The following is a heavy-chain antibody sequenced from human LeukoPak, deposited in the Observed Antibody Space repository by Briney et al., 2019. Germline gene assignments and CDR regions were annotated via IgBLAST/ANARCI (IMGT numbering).Heavy chain of an antibody. V-gene: IGHV1-2*02. J-gene: IGHJ4*02. CDR2: INPNSGGT. CDR3: AREYGSGSYFTTRSYYFDY. CDR1: GYTFTGYY. Sequence: SVKVSCKASGYTFTGYYMHWVRQAPGQGLEWMGWINPNSGGTNYAQNFQGRVTMTRDTSISTAYMELSRLRSDDTAVYYCAREYGSGSYFTTRSYYFDYWGQGTLVTVSS. D-gene: IGHD3-10*01.